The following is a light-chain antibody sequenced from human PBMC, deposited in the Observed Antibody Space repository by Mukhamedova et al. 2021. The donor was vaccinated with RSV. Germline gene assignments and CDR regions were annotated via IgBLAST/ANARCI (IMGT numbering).Light chain of an antibody. Sequence: QRRVHGNGNTYLNWFQQRPGQSPRRLIYKVSKRDSGVPDRISGSGSGTDFTLKISRVEAEDVGIYYCMQGTHWSPYTFGQGTKLEIK. J-gene: IGKJ2*01. CDR3: MQGTHWSPYT. CDR2: KVS. CDR1: QRRVHGNGNTY. V-gene: IGKV2-30*02.